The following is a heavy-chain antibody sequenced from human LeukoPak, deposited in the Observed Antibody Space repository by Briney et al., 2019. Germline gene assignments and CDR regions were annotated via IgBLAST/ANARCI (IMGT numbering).Heavy chain of an antibody. Sequence: ASVKVSCKASGYTFTGYYIHWVRQAPGQGLEWMGWINPDSGGTNYAQKFQGGVSMTRDTSISTAYMELSRLRSDDTAVYYCARDKNGVAFSSSCFDYWGQGTLVTVSS. CDR3: ARDKNGVAFSSSCFDY. J-gene: IGHJ4*02. D-gene: IGHD6-13*01. V-gene: IGHV1-2*02. CDR1: GYTFTGYY. CDR2: INPDSGGT.